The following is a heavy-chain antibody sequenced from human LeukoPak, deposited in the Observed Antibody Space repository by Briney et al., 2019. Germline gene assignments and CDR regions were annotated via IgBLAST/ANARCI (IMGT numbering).Heavy chain of an antibody. J-gene: IGHJ6*02. D-gene: IGHD5-12*01. Sequence: GGSLRLSCAASGFTFNSYSMNWVRQAPGKVLEWVSSISSSSSYIYYADSVKGRFTISRDNAKNSLYLQMNSLRAEDTAVYYCARVGYSGYDWKGGYYYYYGMDVWGQGTTVTVSS. V-gene: IGHV3-21*01. CDR3: ARVGYSGYDWKGGYYYYYGMDV. CDR1: GFTFNSYS. CDR2: ISSSSSYI.